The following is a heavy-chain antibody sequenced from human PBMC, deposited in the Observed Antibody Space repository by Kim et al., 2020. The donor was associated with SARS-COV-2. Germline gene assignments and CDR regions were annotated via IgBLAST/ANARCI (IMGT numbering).Heavy chain of an antibody. CDR1: GFTFSSYW. V-gene: IGHV3-74*01. CDR3: ARVIGSSWRHDAFDI. Sequence: GGSLRLSCAASGFTFSSYWMHWVRQAPGKGLVWVSRINSDGSSTSYADSVKGRFTISRDNAKNTLYLQMNSLRAEDTAVYYCARVIGSSWRHDAFDIWGQGTMVTVSS. CDR2: INSDGSST. J-gene: IGHJ3*02. D-gene: IGHD6-13*01.